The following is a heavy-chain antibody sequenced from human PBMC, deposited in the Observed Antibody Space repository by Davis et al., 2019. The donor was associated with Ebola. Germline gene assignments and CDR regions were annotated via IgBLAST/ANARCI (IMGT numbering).Heavy chain of an antibody. CDR3: ARNWVLRFLGVQRTWFDP. Sequence: PSETLSLTCAVSGGSLSGHYWTWIRQPPGKGLEWIGEINHGGSINYNPSLKSRVTISLDTSKNQFSLKLGSVTAADTAVYYCARNWVLRFLGVQRTWFDPWGQGTLVTVSS. J-gene: IGHJ5*02. D-gene: IGHD3-3*01. CDR2: INHGGSI. CDR1: GGSLSGHY. V-gene: IGHV4-34*01.